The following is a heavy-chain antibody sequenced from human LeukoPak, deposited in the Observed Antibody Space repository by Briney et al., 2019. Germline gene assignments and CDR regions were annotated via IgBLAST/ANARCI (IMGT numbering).Heavy chain of an antibody. Sequence: SETLSLTCTVSGGSISSYYWSWIRQPPGKGLEWIGYIYYSGSTNYNPSLKSRVTISVDTSKNQSSLKLSSVAAADAAVYYGERDGMVVIGFFDHWGRGTLVTVSS. J-gene: IGHJ2*01. D-gene: IGHD2-15*01. CDR3: ERDGMVVIGFFDH. CDR2: IYYSGST. V-gene: IGHV4-59*01. CDR1: GGSISSYY.